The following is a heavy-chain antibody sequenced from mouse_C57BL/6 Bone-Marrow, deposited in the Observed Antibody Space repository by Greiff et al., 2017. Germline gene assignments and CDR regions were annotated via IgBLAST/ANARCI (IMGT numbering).Heavy chain of an antibody. CDR2: INPNNGGT. Sequence: VQLQQSGPELVKPGASVKISCKASGYTFTDYYMNWVKQSHGKSLEWIGDINPNNGGTSYNQKFKGKATLTVDKSSSTAYMELRSLTSEDSAVYYCARPIITTVVARDYWGQGTTLTVSS. CDR3: ARPIITTVVARDY. J-gene: IGHJ2*01. D-gene: IGHD1-1*01. CDR1: GYTFTDYY. V-gene: IGHV1-26*01.